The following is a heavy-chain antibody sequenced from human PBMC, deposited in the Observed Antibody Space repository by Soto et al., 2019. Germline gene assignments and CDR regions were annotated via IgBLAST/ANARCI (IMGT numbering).Heavy chain of an antibody. CDR3: ARERPDGARLDP. CDR1: GGSISSGDYY. CDR2: IYHSGNT. D-gene: IGHD6-6*01. V-gene: IGHV4-30-4*01. J-gene: IGHJ5*02. Sequence: QVQLQESGPGLVKHSQTLSLTCTVSGGSISSGDYYWSWIRQPPGKGLEWIGYIYHSGNTYYNPSLKSRVTISVDTSKNQISLKLSSVTAADTAVYYCARERPDGARLDPWGQGTLVTVSS.